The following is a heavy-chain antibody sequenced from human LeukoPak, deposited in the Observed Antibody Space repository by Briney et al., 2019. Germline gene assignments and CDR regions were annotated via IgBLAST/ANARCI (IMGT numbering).Heavy chain of an antibody. J-gene: IGHJ4*02. CDR1: GFTFSSYS. Sequence: GGSLRLSCAASGFTFSSYSMNWVRQAPGKGLEGISYISGSSDTRYYADSVKGRFTISRDNAKNSLYLQMNSLRAEDTAVYYCARAPYTSGWYRGDNDYWGQGTLVTVSS. V-gene: IGHV3-48*01. CDR3: ARAPYTSGWYRGDNDY. D-gene: IGHD6-19*01. CDR2: ISGSSDTR.